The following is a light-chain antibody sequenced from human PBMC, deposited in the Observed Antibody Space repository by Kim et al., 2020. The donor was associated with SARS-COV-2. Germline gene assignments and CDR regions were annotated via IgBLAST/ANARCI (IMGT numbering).Light chain of an antibody. Sequence: DIQMTQSPFTLSASVGDRVTITCRASQNINNWLAWYQQKPGKAPKLLIYGASTVESGVPSRFSGRGSGTEFTLTINSLQPDDLATYFCQQFNFLPYTFGQGTKVEI. CDR2: GAS. J-gene: IGKJ2*01. CDR3: QQFNFLPYT. CDR1: QNINNW. V-gene: IGKV1-5*03.